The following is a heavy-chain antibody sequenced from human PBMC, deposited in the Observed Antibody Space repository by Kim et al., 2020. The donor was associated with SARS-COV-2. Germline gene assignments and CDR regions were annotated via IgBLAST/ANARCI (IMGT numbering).Heavy chain of an antibody. CDR1: GFTFSSYS. D-gene: IGHD3-9*01. J-gene: IGHJ4*02. CDR2: ISSSSSYI. CDR3: ARDAGKMGRILTGYADY. V-gene: IGHV3-21*01. Sequence: GGSLRLSCAASGFTFSSYSMNWVRQAPGKGLEWVSSISSSSSYIYYADSVKGRFTISRDNAKNSLYLQMNSLRAEDTAVCYCARDAGKMGRILTGYADYGGQGSLGTVAA.